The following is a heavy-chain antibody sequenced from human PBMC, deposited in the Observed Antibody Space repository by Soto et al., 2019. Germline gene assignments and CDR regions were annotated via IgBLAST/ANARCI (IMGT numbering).Heavy chain of an antibody. CDR3: ASNRGGWLAVAGTFDY. V-gene: IGHV6-1*01. D-gene: IGHD6-19*01. J-gene: IGHJ4*02. Sequence: QVQLQQSGPGLVKPSQTLSLTCAISGDSVSSNSAAWNWIRQSPSRGLEWLGRTYYRSKWYNDYAVSVKSRITINPDTSENQFSLQLNSVTPEDTAVYYCASNRGGWLAVAGTFDYWGQGTLVTVSS. CDR1: GDSVSSNSAA. CDR2: TYYRSKWYN.